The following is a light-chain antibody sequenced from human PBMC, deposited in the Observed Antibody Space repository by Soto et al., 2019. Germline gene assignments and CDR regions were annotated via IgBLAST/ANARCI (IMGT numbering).Light chain of an antibody. V-gene: IGLV1-51*01. Sequence: QSALTQPPSMSAAPGQKVTISCSGSNSNIGNNHVSWYQRFPGTAPKLLIYDSNKRPSGIPDRFSGSKSATSATLGITGLQTGDEADYFCGTWDSSLGAVLFGGGTKLTVL. CDR1: NSNIGNNH. CDR2: DSN. CDR3: GTWDSSLGAVL. J-gene: IGLJ2*01.